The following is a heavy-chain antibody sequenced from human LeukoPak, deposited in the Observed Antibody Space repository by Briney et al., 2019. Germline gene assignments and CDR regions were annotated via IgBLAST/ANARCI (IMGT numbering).Heavy chain of an antibody. D-gene: IGHD6-19*01. CDR1: GYSFTSYW. CDR3: ASIAVAGTVAEYFQH. J-gene: IGHJ1*01. V-gene: IGHV5-51*01. CDR2: IYPGDSDT. Sequence: GESLKISCKGSGYSFTSYWIGWVRQMPGKGLEWMGIIYPGDSDTRYSPSFQGQVTISADKSISTAYLQWRSLKALDTAMYYCASIAVAGTVAEYFQHWGQGTLVTVSS.